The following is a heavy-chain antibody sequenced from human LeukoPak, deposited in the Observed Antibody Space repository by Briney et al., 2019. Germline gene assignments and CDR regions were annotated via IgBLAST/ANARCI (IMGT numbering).Heavy chain of an antibody. CDR2: MNPNSGNT. D-gene: IGHD4-17*01. CDR3: ARGGPGLGDYYYYGMDV. V-gene: IGHV1-8*01. CDR1: GYTFTSYD. Sequence: ASVKVSCKASGYTFTSYDINWVRQATGQGLEWMGWMNPNSGNTGYAQKFQGRVTMTRNTSISTAYMELSSLRSEDTAVYYCARGGPGLGDYYYYGMDVWGQGTTVTVSS. J-gene: IGHJ6*02.